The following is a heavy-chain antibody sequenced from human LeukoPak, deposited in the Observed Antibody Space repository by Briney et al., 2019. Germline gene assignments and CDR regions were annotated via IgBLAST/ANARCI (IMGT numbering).Heavy chain of an antibody. V-gene: IGHV3-30-3*01. CDR1: GFTFSSYA. Sequence: GRSLRLSCAASGFTFSSYAMHWVRQAPGKGLEWVAVISYDGSNKYYADSVKGRFTISRDNSKNTLYLQMNSLRAEDTAVYYCASDMITFGGVIDTPAYYFDYWGQGTLVTVSS. D-gene: IGHD3-16*02. J-gene: IGHJ4*02. CDR3: ASDMITFGGVIDTPAYYFDY. CDR2: ISYDGSNK.